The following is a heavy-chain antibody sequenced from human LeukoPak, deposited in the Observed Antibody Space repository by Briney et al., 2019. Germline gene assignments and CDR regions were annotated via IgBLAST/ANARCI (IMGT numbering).Heavy chain of an antibody. CDR1: GGSISSYY. D-gene: IGHD3-22*01. J-gene: IGHJ4*02. Sequence: SETLSLTCTVSGGSISSYYWSWIRQPPGKGLEWIGYTYYSGSTNYNPSLKSRVTISVDTSKNQFSLKLSSVTAADTAVYYCARGLRGPYYYDSSGYSLSLFYWGQGTLVTVSS. CDR3: ARGLRGPYYYDSSGYSLSLFY. V-gene: IGHV4-59*01. CDR2: TYYSGST.